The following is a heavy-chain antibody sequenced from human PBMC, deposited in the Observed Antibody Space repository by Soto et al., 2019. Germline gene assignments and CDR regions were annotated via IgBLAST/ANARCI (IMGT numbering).Heavy chain of an antibody. D-gene: IGHD6-13*01. CDR1: GDSVSSNSAA. Sequence: SQTLSLTCAISGDSVSSNSAAWNWIRQSPSRGLEWLGRTYYRSKWYNDYAGSVRSRITINPDTTKNQFSLQLNSVTREDTAVYYCARDPGTLLMAAAHSYYYGLDVWGQGTTVTVSS. CDR2: TYYRSKWYN. CDR3: ARDPGTLLMAAAHSYYYGLDV. J-gene: IGHJ6*02. V-gene: IGHV6-1*01.